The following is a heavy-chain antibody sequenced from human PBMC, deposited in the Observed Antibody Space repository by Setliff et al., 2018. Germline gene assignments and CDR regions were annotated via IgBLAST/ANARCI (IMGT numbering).Heavy chain of an antibody. V-gene: IGHV4-39*01. CDR3: ARHNLHGTATTFAFDI. Sequence: SETLSLTCTVSGASITNINYYWGLIRQPPGKGLEWIGSIFYSGRTFYNPSLKSRVTISVDTSKNQFSLTLSSVTAADTAVYYCARHNLHGTATTFAFDIWGQGTMVTVSS. D-gene: IGHD2-21*02. CDR2: IFYSGRT. CDR1: GASITNINYY. J-gene: IGHJ3*02.